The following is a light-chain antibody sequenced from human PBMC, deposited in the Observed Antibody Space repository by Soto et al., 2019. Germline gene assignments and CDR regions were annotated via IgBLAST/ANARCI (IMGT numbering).Light chain of an antibody. CDR3: MVRIEFPRT. V-gene: IGKV2-40*01. J-gene: IGKJ5*01. CDR2: TLS. CDR1: QSLLDSDDGNTY. Sequence: VLTQSLATLSVTPEERGTLSCRASQSLLDSDDGNTYLDWYLQKPGQSPQLLIYTLSYRASGVPDRFSGSGSGTDFTLKISRVEAEDVGVYYCMVRIEFPRTFGHVGRLEIK.